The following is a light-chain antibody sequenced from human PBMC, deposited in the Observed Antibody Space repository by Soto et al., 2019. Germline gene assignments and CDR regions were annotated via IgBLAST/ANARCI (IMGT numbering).Light chain of an antibody. Sequence: QSVLTQPPSVSGAPGQRVTISCTGSSSNIGAGYDVHWYQQLPGTAPKLLIYGNSNRPSGVPDRFSGSKSGTSASLAITGLQAEDEADYYCQSSDSSRGEVFGGGTKLTVL. CDR3: QSSDSSRGEV. V-gene: IGLV1-40*01. CDR1: SSNIGAGYD. CDR2: GNS. J-gene: IGLJ2*01.